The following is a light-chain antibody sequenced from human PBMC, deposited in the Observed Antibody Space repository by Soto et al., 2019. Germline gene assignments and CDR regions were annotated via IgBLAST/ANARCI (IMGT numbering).Light chain of an antibody. CDR2: STN. V-gene: IGLV7-43*01. J-gene: IGLJ3*02. CDR3: LLYYIPTWV. CDR1: TGAVTSGHY. Sequence: QAVVTQEPSLTVSPGGTVTLTCAASTGAVTSGHYANWFQQKPGQSPRALIYSTNNRYSWTPARFSGSLLGGKAALILSGVQPEDEADYYRLLYYIPTWVFGGGTKVTVL.